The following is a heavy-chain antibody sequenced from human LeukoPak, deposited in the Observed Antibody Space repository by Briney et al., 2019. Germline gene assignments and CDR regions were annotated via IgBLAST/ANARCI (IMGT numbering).Heavy chain of an antibody. J-gene: IGHJ4*02. CDR3: ARELLGAPTPGAY. Sequence: PSETLSLTCALSTVSGSSGNFWSWVRQPPGEGLEWIGEVHKSGRTNYNPSLKTRVTISIDASKNQLSLELTSVTAADKAVYYCARELLGAPTPGAYWGQGTRVTVSS. V-gene: IGHV4-4*02. D-gene: IGHD1-26*01. CDR2: VHKSGRT. CDR1: TVSGSSGNF.